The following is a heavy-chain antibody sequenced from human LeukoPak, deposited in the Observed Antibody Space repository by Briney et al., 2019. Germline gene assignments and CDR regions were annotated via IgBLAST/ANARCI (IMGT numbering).Heavy chain of an antibody. D-gene: IGHD2-8*02. CDR1: GYTFTSYD. J-gene: IGHJ3*02. CDR2: ISAYNGNT. CDR3: AREGYCTGGVCYIVGEQDAFDI. Sequence: GASVKVSCKASGYTFTSYDINWVRQAPGQGLEWMGWISAYNGNTNYAQKLQGRVTMTTDTSTSTAYMELRSLRSDDTAVYYCAREGYCTGGVCYIVGEQDAFDIWGQGTMVTVSS. V-gene: IGHV1-18*01.